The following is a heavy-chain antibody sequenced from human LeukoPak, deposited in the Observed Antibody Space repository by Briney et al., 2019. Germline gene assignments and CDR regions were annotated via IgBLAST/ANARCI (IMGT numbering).Heavy chain of an antibody. V-gene: IGHV3-66*01. Sequence: GGSLRLSCAASGFTVSSNYMSWVRQAPGKGLEWVSVIYSGGSTYYADSVKGRFTISRDNSKNTLYLQMNSLRAEDTAVYYCARDQVGAMRHDAFDIWGQGTMVTVSS. J-gene: IGHJ3*02. CDR1: GFTVSSNY. CDR3: ARDQVGAMRHDAFDI. CDR2: IYSGGST. D-gene: IGHD1-26*01.